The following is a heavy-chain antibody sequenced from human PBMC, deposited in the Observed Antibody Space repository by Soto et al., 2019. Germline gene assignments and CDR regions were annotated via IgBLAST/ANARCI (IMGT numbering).Heavy chain of an antibody. V-gene: IGHV4-61*01. CDR1: GGSVSSGSYY. D-gene: IGHD2-15*01. J-gene: IGHJ4*02. Sequence: QVQLQESGPGLVKPSETLSLTCTVSGGSVSSGSYYWSWIRQPPGKGLEWIGYIYYSGSTNYNPSLKSRVAISVDTSKNQFSLKLSSVTAADTAVYYCASRSRLLAPFDYWGQGTLVTVSS. CDR3: ASRSRLLAPFDY. CDR2: IYYSGST.